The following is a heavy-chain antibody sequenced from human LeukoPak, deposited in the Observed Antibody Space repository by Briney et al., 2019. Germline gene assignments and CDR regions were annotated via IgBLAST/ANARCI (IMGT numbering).Heavy chain of an antibody. CDR2: IWSDGNNK. Sequence: GGSLRLSCAATGFTFSTYGMHWVRQAPGKGLEWVAVIWSDGNNKFYADSVKGRFTFSRDNSRNTLSLQMYSLGADDTAVYYCVKERGPFDAFDVWGQGTMVTVSS. CDR3: VKERGPFDAFDV. CDR1: GFTFSTYG. J-gene: IGHJ3*01. V-gene: IGHV3-33*06.